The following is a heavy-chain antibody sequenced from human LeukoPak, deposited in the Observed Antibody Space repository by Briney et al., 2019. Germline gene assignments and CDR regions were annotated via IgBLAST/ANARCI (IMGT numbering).Heavy chain of an antibody. Sequence: GGSLRLSCTASGFTFSGHWIHWVRQAPGMGLVWVSRINEHGTDSMYAESVKGRFTISRDDAKNSLYLQMNSLRAEDTAVYYCARETFGDFDYWGQGTLVTVSS. J-gene: IGHJ4*02. V-gene: IGHV3-74*03. D-gene: IGHD3-10*01. CDR2: INEHGTDS. CDR1: GFTFSGHW. CDR3: ARETFGDFDY.